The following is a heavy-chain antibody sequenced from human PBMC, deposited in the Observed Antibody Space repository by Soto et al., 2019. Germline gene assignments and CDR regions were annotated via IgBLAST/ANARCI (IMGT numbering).Heavy chain of an antibody. CDR3: ARSGVTGIVIPSHWFEP. V-gene: IGHV4-31*03. J-gene: IGHJ5*02. CDR2: ISSSGST. D-gene: IGHD2-21*02. Sequence: SETLSLTCTVSGDSIGGVGYWSWIRQFPGRGLEWIGCISSSGSTYYNPALNNRISLSLDTSQNQFSLKLLSVTAADTAIYYCARSGVTGIVIPSHWFEPWGQGTLVTVSS. CDR1: GDSIGGVGY.